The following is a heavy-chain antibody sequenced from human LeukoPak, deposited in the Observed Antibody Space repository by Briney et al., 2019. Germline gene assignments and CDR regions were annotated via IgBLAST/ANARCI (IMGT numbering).Heavy chain of an antibody. CDR1: GGSFSGYY. Sequence: SETLSLTCAVCGGSFSGYYWSWIRQPPGKGLEWIGEINHSGSTNYNPSLKSRVTISVDTSKNQFSLKLSSVTAADTAVYYCASAGIAVAGTANWFDPWGQGTLVTVSS. CDR2: INHSGST. D-gene: IGHD6-19*01. J-gene: IGHJ5*02. CDR3: ASAGIAVAGTANWFDP. V-gene: IGHV4-34*01.